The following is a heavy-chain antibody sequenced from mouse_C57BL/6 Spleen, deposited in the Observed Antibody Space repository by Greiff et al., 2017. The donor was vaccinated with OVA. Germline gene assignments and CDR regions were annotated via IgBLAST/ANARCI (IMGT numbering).Heavy chain of an antibody. CDR2: IDPSDSYT. D-gene: IGHD2-4*01. Sequence: QVQLQQPGAELVMPGASVKLSCKASGYTFTSYWMHWVKQRPGQGLEWIGEIDPSDSYTNYNQKFKGKSTLTVDKSSSTAYMQLSSLTSEDSAVYYCARGAIDYDGEASWFAYWGQGTLVAVSA. J-gene: IGHJ3*01. V-gene: IGHV1-69*01. CDR1: GYTFTSYW. CDR3: ARGAIDYDGEASWFAY.